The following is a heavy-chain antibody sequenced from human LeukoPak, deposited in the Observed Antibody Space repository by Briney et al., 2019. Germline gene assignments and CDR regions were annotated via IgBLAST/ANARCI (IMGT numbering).Heavy chain of an antibody. V-gene: IGHV3-23*01. J-gene: IGHJ3*02. D-gene: IGHD3-9*01. CDR1: GFTFSSYA. CDR3: AKDIPPNYDILTGSAFDI. CDR2: ISGSGGST. Sequence: GGSLRLSCAASGFTFSSYAMSWVRQAPGKGLEWVSAISGSGGSTYYADSVKGRFTISRDNAKNSLYLQMNSLRAEDTALYYCAKDIPPNYDILTGSAFDIWGQGTMVTVSS.